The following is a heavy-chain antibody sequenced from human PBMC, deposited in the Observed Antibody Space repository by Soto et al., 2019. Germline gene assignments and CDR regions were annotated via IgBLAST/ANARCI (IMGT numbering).Heavy chain of an antibody. Sequence: GGSLRLSCAASGFTFSSYAMTWVRQAPGKGLEWVSAISGSGGSTYYTDSVKGRFTISRDNSKNTLYLQMNSLRAEDTAVYYCANPPRYAAGYWGQGTLVTVSS. V-gene: IGHV3-23*01. CDR1: GFTFSSYA. J-gene: IGHJ4*02. CDR2: ISGSGGST. CDR3: ANPPRYAAGY. D-gene: IGHD2-15*01.